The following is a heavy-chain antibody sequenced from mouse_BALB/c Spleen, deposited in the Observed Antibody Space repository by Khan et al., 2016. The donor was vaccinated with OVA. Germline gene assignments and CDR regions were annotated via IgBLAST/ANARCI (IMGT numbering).Heavy chain of an antibody. CDR1: GFSLTNYG. V-gene: IGHV2-4-1*01. CDR3: AREGGLRQAWFAF. CDR2: IWSGGST. J-gene: IGHJ3*01. D-gene: IGHD2-4*01. Sequence: QVQLKESGPGLVQPSQSLSITCTVSGFSLTNYGVHWVRQSPGKGLKWLGVIWSGGSTDYNATFISRLSISKDNSKSQVFFKMNSLQADDTALYYGAREGGLRQAWFAFWGQGTLVTVSA.